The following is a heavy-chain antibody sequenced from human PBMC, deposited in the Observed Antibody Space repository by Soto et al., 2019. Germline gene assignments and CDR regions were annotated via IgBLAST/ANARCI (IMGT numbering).Heavy chain of an antibody. Sequence: PSETLSLTCAVSGYSITSGYYWGWIRQPPGEGLEWMGTIHHTGGTYYNPSLKSRVSMSIDTSKNQFSLRLSSVTAADTAVHYCARGGVDCNSVSWRRGRWFDPWCQGXLVTLSS. CDR3: ARGGVDCNSVSWRRGRWFDP. J-gene: IGHJ5*02. D-gene: IGHD2-2*01. V-gene: IGHV4-38-2*01. CDR2: IHHTGGT. CDR1: GYSITSGYY.